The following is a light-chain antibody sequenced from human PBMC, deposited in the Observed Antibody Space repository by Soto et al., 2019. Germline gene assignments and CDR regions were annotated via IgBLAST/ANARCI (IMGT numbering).Light chain of an antibody. CDR2: DVS. Sequence: QSALTQPASVSGSPGQSITISCTGTSSDVGGYNYVSWYQQHPGKAPKLMIYDVSNRPSGVSNRFSGSKSGNTASLTISGLQAEDEADYYCSSYPSSSHYVFGTGTKVTVL. J-gene: IGLJ1*01. CDR1: SSDVGGYNY. V-gene: IGLV2-14*01. CDR3: SSYPSSSHYV.